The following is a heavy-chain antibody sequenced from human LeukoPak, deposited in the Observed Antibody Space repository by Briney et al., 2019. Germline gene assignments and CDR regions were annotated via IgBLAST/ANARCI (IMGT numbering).Heavy chain of an antibody. CDR1: GFTVSSNY. Sequence: PGGSLRLSCAASGFTVSSNYMSWVRQAPGKGLEWVSVIYSGGSTYYADSVKGRFTISRDNSKNTLNLQMNSLRAEDTAVYYCAKAEVYYYGSTGYEFDYWGQGTLVTVSS. V-gene: IGHV3-53*01. CDR3: AKAEVYYYGSTGYEFDY. CDR2: IYSGGST. J-gene: IGHJ4*02. D-gene: IGHD3-22*01.